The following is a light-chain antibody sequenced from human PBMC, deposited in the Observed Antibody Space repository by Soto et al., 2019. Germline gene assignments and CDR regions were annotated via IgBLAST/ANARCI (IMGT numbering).Light chain of an antibody. V-gene: IGLV3-21*04. Sequence: SSELTQPPSVSVAPGKTARITCGGNNIGSKSVHWYQQKPGQAPVLVIYYDSDRPSGIPERFSGSNSGNTATLTISRVEAGDEADYYCQVWDSSSDHPSCVFGTGTKLTVL. CDR3: QVWDSSSDHPSCV. J-gene: IGLJ1*01. CDR2: YDS. CDR1: NIGSKS.